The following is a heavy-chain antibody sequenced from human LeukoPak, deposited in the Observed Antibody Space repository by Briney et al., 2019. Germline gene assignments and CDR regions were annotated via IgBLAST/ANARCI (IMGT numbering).Heavy chain of an antibody. V-gene: IGHV3-66*01. D-gene: IGHD6-13*01. CDR1: GVTVGNNY. CDR2: IYGGGAT. J-gene: IGHJ4*02. CDR3: ARDPSAVALGTYG. Sequence: GGSLRLSCAASGVTVGNNYMIWVRQAPGKGLEWVSRIYGGGATNYADSVKGRFTISRDSSKNTLFLQLNSLRAEGTAVYYCARDPSAVALGTYGWGQGTLVTVSS.